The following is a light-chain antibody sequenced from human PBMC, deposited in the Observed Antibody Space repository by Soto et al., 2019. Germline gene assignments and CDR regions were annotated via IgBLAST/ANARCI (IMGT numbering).Light chain of an antibody. Sequence: DIQMTQSPSSLSASLGDRVTITCRANQDISRYLVWYQHKLGQAPKLLIHAASTLASGVPSRFSGSESGTDFTLTISCLEHEDSATYCCQQSYRTPWTFGQGTKVEIK. CDR2: AAS. J-gene: IGKJ1*01. CDR1: QDISRY. V-gene: IGKV1-39*01. CDR3: QQSYRTPWT.